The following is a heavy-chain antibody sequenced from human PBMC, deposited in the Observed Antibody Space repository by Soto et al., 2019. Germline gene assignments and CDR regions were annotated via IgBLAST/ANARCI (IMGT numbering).Heavy chain of an antibody. CDR1: GFTFSIYS. D-gene: IGHD1-26*01. CDR3: AKDLYSGTSHPDY. V-gene: IGHV3-21*01. CDR2: ISSSSSYI. Sequence: AWGSLRLSCAASGFTFSIYSMNWVRQAPGKGLEWVSSISSSSSYIYYADSVKGRFTISRDNSKNTLYVEMSSLRAEDTAVYYCAKDLYSGTSHPDYWGHGTLVTVSS. J-gene: IGHJ4*01.